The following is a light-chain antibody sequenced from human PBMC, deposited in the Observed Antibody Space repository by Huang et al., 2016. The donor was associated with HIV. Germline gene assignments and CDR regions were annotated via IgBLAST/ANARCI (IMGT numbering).Light chain of an antibody. V-gene: IGKV3-11*01. CDR2: DAS. CDR1: QSVSNT. CDR3: QQRSNWPPWT. J-gene: IGKJ1*01. Sequence: DIVLTQSPATLSLSPGERATLSCRASQSVSNTLAWYQQKPGQAPRLLIYDASNRATGIPARVSGSGSGTDFTLTISSLEPEDFAVYYCQQRSNWPPWTFGQGTKVEIK.